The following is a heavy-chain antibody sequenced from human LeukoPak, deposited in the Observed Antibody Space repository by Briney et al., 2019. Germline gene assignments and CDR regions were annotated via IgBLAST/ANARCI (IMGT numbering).Heavy chain of an antibody. CDR2: ISLTGET. CDR3: SRESGAFCPFGY. J-gene: IGHJ4*02. V-gene: IGHV4-4*02. D-gene: IGHD1-26*01. Sequence: SETLSLTCGVSGCSISSTNWWSWVRQPPGQGLEWIGEISLTGETNYNPSLNGRVTMSLDKSRNQLSLSLTSVTAADTAIDYCSRESGAFCPFGYWGQGTLVIVPP. CDR1: GCSISSTNW.